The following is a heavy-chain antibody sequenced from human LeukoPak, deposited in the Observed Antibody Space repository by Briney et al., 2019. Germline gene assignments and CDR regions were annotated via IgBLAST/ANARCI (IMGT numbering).Heavy chain of an antibody. J-gene: IGHJ5*02. CDR2: INAGNGNT. D-gene: IGHD6-13*01. Sequence: ASVKVSCKASGYTFTSYAMHWVRQAPGQRLEWMGWINAGNGNTKYSQKFQGRATITADESTSTAYMELSSLRSEDTAVYYCARTPPKYSSSWYWFDPWGQGTLVTVSS. CDR3: ARTPPKYSSSWYWFDP. CDR1: GYTFTSYA. V-gene: IGHV1-3*01.